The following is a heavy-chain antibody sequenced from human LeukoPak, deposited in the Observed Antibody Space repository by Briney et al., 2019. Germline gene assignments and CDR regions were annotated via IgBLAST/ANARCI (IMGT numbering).Heavy chain of an antibody. CDR1: GGSISSGSYY. V-gene: IGHV4-61*02. J-gene: IGHJ6*03. D-gene: IGHD3-10*01. Sequence: SETLSLTCTVSGGSISSGSYYWSWIRQPAGKGLEWIGRIYTSGSTNYNPSLKSRVTISVGTSKNQFSLKLGSVTAADTAVYYCARATSGSGSYFNYYYYYYMDVWGKGTTVTISS. CDR2: IYTSGST. CDR3: ARATSGSGSYFNYYYYYYMDV.